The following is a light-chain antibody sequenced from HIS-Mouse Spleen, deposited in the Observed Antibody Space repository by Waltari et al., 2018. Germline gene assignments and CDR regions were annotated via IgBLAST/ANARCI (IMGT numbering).Light chain of an antibody. V-gene: IGLV3-10*01. CDR1: ALPQKS. CDR2: EDS. J-gene: IGLJ2*01. Sequence: SYELTQPPSVSVSPGQTARITCSGYALPQKSHYWYQQKSGQAPVLVIYEDSKRPSGIPERFSGSSSGTMATLTISGAQVEDEADYYCYSTDSSGNHRVFGGGTKLTVL. CDR3: YSTDSSGNHRV.